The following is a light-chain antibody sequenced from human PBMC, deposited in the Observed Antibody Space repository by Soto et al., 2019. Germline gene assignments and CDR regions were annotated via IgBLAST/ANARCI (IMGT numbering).Light chain of an antibody. J-gene: IGKJ2*01. CDR2: EVS. Sequence: DVVMTQSPLSLPVTLGRPPSFPSSPSQSLVNGKGAPYWSWFQQRPGQSPRRLIYEVSNRDSGVPDRFSGSGSGTDFTLKISRVEAEDVGVYYCMQGTHWPPYTFGQGTKLEIK. CDR3: MQGTHWPPYT. CDR1: QSLVNGKGAPY. V-gene: IGKV2-30*01.